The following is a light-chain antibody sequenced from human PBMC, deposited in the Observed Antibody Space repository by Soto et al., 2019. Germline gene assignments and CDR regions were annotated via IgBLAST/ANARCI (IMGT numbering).Light chain of an antibody. V-gene: IGLV2-14*01. CDR1: SGDIGSYNR. J-gene: IGLJ1*01. CDR3: SSYTNINTRACV. CDR2: EVT. Sequence: QSVVTQPASVSGSPGQSITISCTGTSGDIGSYNRVSWYQQHPGKAPKLIIYEVTDRPSWVSNRFSGSKSGNTASLTISGLQAEDEAEYYCSSYTNINTRACVFGTGTKLTVL.